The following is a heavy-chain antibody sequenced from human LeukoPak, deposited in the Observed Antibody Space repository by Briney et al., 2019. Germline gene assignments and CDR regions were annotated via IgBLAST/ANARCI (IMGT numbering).Heavy chain of an antibody. CDR2: ISGSGGST. D-gene: IGHD6-19*01. CDR1: GFTFSSYA. CDR3: AKDSEGQWLATENFDY. J-gene: IGHJ4*02. V-gene: IGHV3-23*01. Sequence: PGGSLRLSCAASGFTFSSYAMSWVRQAPGKGLEWVSAISGSGGSTYYADSVKGRFTISRDNSKNTLYLQMNSLRAEDTAVYYCAKDSEGQWLATENFDYWGQGTLVTVSS.